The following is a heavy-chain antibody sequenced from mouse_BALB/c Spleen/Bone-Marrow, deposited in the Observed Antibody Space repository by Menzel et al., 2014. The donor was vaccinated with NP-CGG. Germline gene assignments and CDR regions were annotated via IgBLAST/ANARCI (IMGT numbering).Heavy chain of an antibody. Sequence: VQLKESGPGLVKPSQSLSLSCTVTGYSITSDYAWNWIRQFPGNKLEWMGYISYSGSTSYNPSLKSRISISRDTSKNQFFLQLNSVTTEDTATYYCARMRITTAHFDYWGQGTTLTVSS. J-gene: IGHJ2*01. V-gene: IGHV3-2*02. CDR2: ISYSGST. D-gene: IGHD1-2*01. CDR1: GYSITSDYA. CDR3: ARMRITTAHFDY.